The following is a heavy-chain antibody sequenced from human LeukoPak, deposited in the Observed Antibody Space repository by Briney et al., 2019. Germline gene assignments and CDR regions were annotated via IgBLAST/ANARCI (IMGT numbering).Heavy chain of an antibody. CDR1: GYTFTGYY. V-gene: IGHV1-2*02. Sequence: GASVKVSCKASGYTFTGYYMHWVRQAPGQGLEWMGWINPNSGGTNYAQKFQGRVTMTRDTSISTAYMELSRLRSDDTAVYYCARAYYSGGSCYSYFDYWGQGTLVTVSS. J-gene: IGHJ4*02. D-gene: IGHD2-15*01. CDR2: INPNSGGT. CDR3: ARAYYSGGSCYSYFDY.